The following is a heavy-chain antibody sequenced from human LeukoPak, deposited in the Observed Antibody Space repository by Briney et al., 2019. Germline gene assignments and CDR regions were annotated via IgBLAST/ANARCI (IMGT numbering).Heavy chain of an antibody. CDR2: INTDGSST. D-gene: IGHD2-2*01. Sequence: QPGGSLRLSCAASGFTFSSYWMHWVRQAPGKGLVWVSRINTDGSSTSYADSVKGRFTISRDNAKNTLYLQMNSLRAEDTAVYYCARDRIVVVPAAGGLFNWFDPWGQGTLVTVPS. CDR3: ARDRIVVVPAAGGLFNWFDP. J-gene: IGHJ5*02. V-gene: IGHV3-74*01. CDR1: GFTFSSYW.